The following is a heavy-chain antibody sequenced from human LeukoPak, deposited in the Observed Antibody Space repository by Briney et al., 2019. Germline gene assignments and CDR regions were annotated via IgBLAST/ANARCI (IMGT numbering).Heavy chain of an antibody. CDR2: ISSSGSTI. J-gene: IGHJ6*03. Sequence: PGGSLRLSCAASGFTFRSYEMNWVRQAPGKGLEWVSYISSSGSTIYYADSVKGRFTISRDNAKNSLYLQMNSLRAEDTAVYYCARDLRGSSGSTYYYYYMDVWGKGTTVTVSS. CDR1: GFTFRSYE. D-gene: IGHD6-19*01. V-gene: IGHV3-48*03. CDR3: ARDLRGSSGSTYYYYYMDV.